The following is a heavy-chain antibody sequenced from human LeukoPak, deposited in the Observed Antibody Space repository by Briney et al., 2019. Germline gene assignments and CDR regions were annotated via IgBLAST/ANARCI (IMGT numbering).Heavy chain of an antibody. CDR2: IYHSGST. J-gene: IGHJ4*02. CDR1: GGSIRMSTYY. Sequence: SETLSLTCTVSGGSIRMSTYYWGWICQPRGKGLEWIGSIYHSGSTHYNPSLRSRVTMSVDTSKNQFTLKVTAVTAADTAVYYCVTNGTVTVAGTKFNYFDYWGQGALVTVSS. D-gene: IGHD6-19*01. CDR3: VTNGTVTVAGTKFNYFDY. V-gene: IGHV4-39*01.